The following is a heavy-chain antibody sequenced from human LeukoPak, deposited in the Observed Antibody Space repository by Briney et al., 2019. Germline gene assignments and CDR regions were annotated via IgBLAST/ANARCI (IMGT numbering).Heavy chain of an antibody. V-gene: IGHV4-61*02. CDR3: GRGGYYDSSGYYYEDWYFDL. CDR2: IYTSGST. J-gene: IGHJ2*01. D-gene: IGHD3-22*01. Sequence: SETLSLTCTVSGGSISSGSYYWSWIRQPAGKGLEWIGRIYTSGSTNYNPSLKSRVTISVDTSKNQFSLKLSSVTAADTAVYYCGRGGYYDSSGYYYEDWYFDLWGRGTLVTVSS. CDR1: GGSISSGSYY.